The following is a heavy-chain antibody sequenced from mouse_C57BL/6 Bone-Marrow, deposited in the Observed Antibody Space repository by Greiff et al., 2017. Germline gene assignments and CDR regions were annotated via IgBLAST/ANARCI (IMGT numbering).Heavy chain of an antibody. Sequence: EVQLQQSGAELVRPGASVKLSCTASGFNIKDDYMHWVKQRPEQGLEWIGWLDPENGDTEYASKFQGKATITADTSSNTAYLQLSSLTSEDTAVYYCTTRYYAPLDYWGQGTTLTVSS. D-gene: IGHD1-1*02. CDR3: TTRYYAPLDY. CDR1: GFNIKDDY. V-gene: IGHV14-4*01. CDR2: LDPENGDT. J-gene: IGHJ2*01.